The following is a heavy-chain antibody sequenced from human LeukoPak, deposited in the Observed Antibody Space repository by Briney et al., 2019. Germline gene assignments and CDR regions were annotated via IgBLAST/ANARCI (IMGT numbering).Heavy chain of an antibody. D-gene: IGHD2-2*01. Sequence: PGGSLRLSCAASGFTFSSYAMHWVRQAPGKGLEWVAVISYDGSNKYYADSVKGRFTISRDNSKNTLYLQMNSLRAEDTAVYYCAKDDQLYGYYYYYGMDVWGQGTTVTVSS. CDR3: AKDDQLYGYYYYYGMDV. J-gene: IGHJ6*02. V-gene: IGHV3-30-3*01. CDR1: GFTFSSYA. CDR2: ISYDGSNK.